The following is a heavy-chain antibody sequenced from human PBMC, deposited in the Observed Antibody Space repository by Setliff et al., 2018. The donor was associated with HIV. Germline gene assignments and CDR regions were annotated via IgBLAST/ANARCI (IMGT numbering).Heavy chain of an antibody. CDR1: GVSISSGSYF. Sequence: PSETLSLTCTVSGVSISSGSYFWSWIRQPAGKGLEWIGHIYTSGSTNYNPSLKSRVAISVDTSKNQFSLKLSSVTAADTAMYYCTRGNGDYDILTGYFVAEYFQQWGQGTLVTVSS. CDR3: TRGNGDYDILTGYFVAEYFQQ. D-gene: IGHD3-9*01. CDR2: IYTSGST. V-gene: IGHV4-61*09. J-gene: IGHJ1*01.